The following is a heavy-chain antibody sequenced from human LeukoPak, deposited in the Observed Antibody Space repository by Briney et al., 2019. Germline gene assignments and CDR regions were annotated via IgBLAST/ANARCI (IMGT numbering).Heavy chain of an antibody. CDR1: GYSISSGYY. CDR2: IYHSGST. Sequence: SETLSLTCIVSGYSISSGYYWGWIRQPPGKGLEWIGSIYHSGSTYYNPSLKSRVTISVDTSKNQFSLKVRSVTAADTAVYYCARGETYSSDWQSNHYYYYMDVWGKGTTVTVS. D-gene: IGHD6-19*01. J-gene: IGHJ6*03. CDR3: ARGETYSSDWQSNHYYYYMDV. V-gene: IGHV4-38-2*02.